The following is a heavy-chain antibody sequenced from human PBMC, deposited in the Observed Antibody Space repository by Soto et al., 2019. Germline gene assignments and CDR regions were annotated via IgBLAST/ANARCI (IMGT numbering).Heavy chain of an antibody. Sequence: PSETLSLTCAVYGGSFSGYYWSWIRQPPGKGLEWIGEINHSGSTNYNPSLKSRVTISVDTSKSQFSLKLSSVTAADTAVYYCAKMYSSPLRFGMDVWGQGTTVTVSS. D-gene: IGHD6-13*01. CDR2: INHSGST. J-gene: IGHJ6*02. CDR1: GGSFSGYY. V-gene: IGHV4-34*01. CDR3: AKMYSSPLRFGMDV.